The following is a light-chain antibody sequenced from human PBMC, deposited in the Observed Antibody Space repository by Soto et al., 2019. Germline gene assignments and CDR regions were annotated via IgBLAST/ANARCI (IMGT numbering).Light chain of an antibody. Sequence: DIQMTQSPSTLSASVGDRVTITCRASQSISNWLAWYQQKPGKAPKLLIYKASSLESGVPSRFSGSGSGTKFTLTISSLQPDDFASYYCQQYNSSFGQGTKVEIK. J-gene: IGKJ1*01. CDR1: QSISNW. V-gene: IGKV1-5*03. CDR2: KAS. CDR3: QQYNSS.